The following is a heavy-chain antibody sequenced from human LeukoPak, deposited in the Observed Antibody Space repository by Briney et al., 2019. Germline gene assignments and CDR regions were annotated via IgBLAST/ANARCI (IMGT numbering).Heavy chain of an antibody. Sequence: ASVKVSCKASGYTFTAYYMHWVRQAPGQGLEWMGWINPNSGGTNYAQKFQGRVTMTRDTSISTAYMELSRLRSDDTAMYYCATQPIAVAGFDYWGQGTLVTVSS. J-gene: IGHJ4*02. V-gene: IGHV1-2*02. CDR2: INPNSGGT. CDR3: ATQPIAVAGFDY. CDR1: GYTFTAYY. D-gene: IGHD6-19*01.